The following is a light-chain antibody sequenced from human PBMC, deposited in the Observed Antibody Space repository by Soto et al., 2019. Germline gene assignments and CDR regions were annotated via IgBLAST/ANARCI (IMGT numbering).Light chain of an antibody. CDR1: GSVVGSYNL. CDR2: EVS. V-gene: IGLV2-23*02. Sequence: QSALTQPASVSGSPGQSITISCTGTGSVVGSYNLVSWYQQHPGKAPKLIIYEVSERPSGVSNRFSGSKSGNTASLTISGLQAEDVADYYCCSYSGTSTSVFGTGTKDTVL. J-gene: IGLJ1*01. CDR3: CSYSGTSTSV.